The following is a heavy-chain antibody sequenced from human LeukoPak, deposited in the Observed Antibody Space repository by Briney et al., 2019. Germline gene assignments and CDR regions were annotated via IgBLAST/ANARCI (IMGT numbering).Heavy chain of an antibody. CDR2: INHSGST. D-gene: IGHD3-22*01. V-gene: IGHV4-34*01. CDR3: ARVSSTDYYDNRGWFDT. J-gene: IGHJ5*02. CDR1: GGSFSGYY. Sequence: PSETLSLTCAVYGGSFSGYYWSWIRQPPGKGLEWIGEINHSGSTNYNPSLKSRVTISVDTSKNQFSLKLSSVTAADTAVYYCARVSSTDYYDNRGWFDTWGQGTLVTVSS.